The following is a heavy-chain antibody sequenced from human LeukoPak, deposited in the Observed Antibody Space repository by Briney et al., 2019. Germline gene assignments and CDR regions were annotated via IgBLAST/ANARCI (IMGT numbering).Heavy chain of an antibody. CDR2: IYYSGST. CDR1: GGSISSYY. V-gene: IGHV4-59*01. D-gene: IGHD6-13*01. Sequence: ASETLSLTCTVSGGSISSYYWSWIRQPPGKGLEWIGYIYYSGSTNYNPSLKSRVTISVDTSKNQFSLKLSSVTAADTAVYCCARVGNKQQLSPSTFDYWGQGTLVTVSS. J-gene: IGHJ4*02. CDR3: ARVGNKQQLSPSTFDY.